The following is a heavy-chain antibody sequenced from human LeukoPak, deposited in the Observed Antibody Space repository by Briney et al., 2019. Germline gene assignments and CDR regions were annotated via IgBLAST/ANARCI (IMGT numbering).Heavy chain of an antibody. CDR3: AKDPYYYDSSGPSYNWFDP. Sequence: GGSLRLSWAASGFTFSSYAMSWVRQAPGKGLDWVSAISGSGGSTYYADSVKGRFTISRDNSKNTLYLQMNSLRAEDTAVYYCAKDPYYYDSSGPSYNWFDPWGQGTLVTVSS. J-gene: IGHJ5*02. CDR1: GFTFSSYA. CDR2: ISGSGGST. D-gene: IGHD3-22*01. V-gene: IGHV3-23*01.